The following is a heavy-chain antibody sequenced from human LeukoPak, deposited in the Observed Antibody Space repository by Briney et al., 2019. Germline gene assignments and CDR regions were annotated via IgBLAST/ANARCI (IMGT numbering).Heavy chain of an antibody. CDR3: ARALMTLVRGVPRTTWFDP. CDR2: IIESGST. J-gene: IGHJ5*02. CDR1: GGSFSGYY. Sequence: PSDTLSLTCAVFGGSFSGYYWTWVRQAPGKRLEWLAEIIESGSTNYNPLLDNRVPIPVDRSKNQFSLKVTSLTAADTAVFYCARALMTLVRGVPRTTWFDPWGPGTLVTVSS. D-gene: IGHD3-10*01. V-gene: IGHV4-34*12.